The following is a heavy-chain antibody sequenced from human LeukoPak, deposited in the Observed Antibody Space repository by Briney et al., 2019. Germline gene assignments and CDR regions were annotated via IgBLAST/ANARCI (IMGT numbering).Heavy chain of an antibody. D-gene: IGHD3-3*01. J-gene: IGHJ3*02. Sequence: KPSETLSLTCTVSGGSISSGSYYWSWIRQPPGKGLEWIGSIYYSGSTNYNPSLKSRVTISVDTSKNQFSLKLSSVTAADTAVYYCARWAPYTIFGVVTSPSDAFDIWGQGTMVTVSS. CDR1: GGSISSGSYY. CDR2: IYYSGST. V-gene: IGHV4-39*07. CDR3: ARWAPYTIFGVVTSPSDAFDI.